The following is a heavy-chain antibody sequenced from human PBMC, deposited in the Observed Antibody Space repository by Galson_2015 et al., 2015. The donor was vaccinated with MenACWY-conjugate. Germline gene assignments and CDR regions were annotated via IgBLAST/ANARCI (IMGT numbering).Heavy chain of an antibody. CDR1: GSCSSTSS. J-gene: IGHJ4*02. D-gene: IGHD6-19*01. CDR3: ARASRAVAVAGSDY. V-gene: IGHV3-21*01. CDR2: IDPRSTYM. Sequence: TLRLSCAGSGSCSSTSSLNWVRQAPGNRLPWVTSIDPRSTYMYYADSVRGRFTISRDNAKNSLFLQMNSLRAEDTAVFYCARASRAVAVAGSDYWGRGTLVTVSS.